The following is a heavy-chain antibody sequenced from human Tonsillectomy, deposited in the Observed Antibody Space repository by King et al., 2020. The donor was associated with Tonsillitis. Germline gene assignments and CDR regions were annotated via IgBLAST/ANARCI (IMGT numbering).Heavy chain of an antibody. CDR3: ARWGTTVDLYYYYGMDV. D-gene: IGHD4-17*01. CDR1: GFTFSSYG. CDR2: ISYDGSNK. J-gene: IGHJ6*02. Sequence: VQLVESGGGVVQPGRSLRLSCAASGFTFSSYGMHWVRQAPGKGLEWVAVISYDGSNKYYADSVKGRFTISRDNSKNTLYLQMKSLRAEDKAVYYCARWGTTVDLYYYYGMDVWGQGTTVTVSS. V-gene: IGHV3-33*05.